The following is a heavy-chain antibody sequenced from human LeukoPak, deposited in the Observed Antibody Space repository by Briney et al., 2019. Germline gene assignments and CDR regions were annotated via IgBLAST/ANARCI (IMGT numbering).Heavy chain of an antibody. J-gene: IGHJ4*02. CDR1: GGSMSSFY. Sequence: KPSETLSLTCTVSGGSMSSFYWGWIRQPPGKGLEWIAYIYHSGDTNYNPSLKSRVTMSVDTSKKQFSLRLSSVAAADTAVYYCARESPLTTGAFDYWGQGTVVTVSS. CDR2: IYHSGDT. CDR3: ARESPLTTGAFDY. V-gene: IGHV4-59*01. D-gene: IGHD3-9*01.